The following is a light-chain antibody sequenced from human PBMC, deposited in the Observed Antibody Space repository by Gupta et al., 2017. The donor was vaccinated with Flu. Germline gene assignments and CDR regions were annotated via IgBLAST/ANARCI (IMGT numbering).Light chain of an antibody. V-gene: IGKV1-33*01. CDR1: QDITNY. CDR2: DAT. CDR3: QQEDDLPIT. J-gene: IGKJ4*01. Sequence: DIQMTQSPSSLSASVGDRVTITCQASQDITNYLNWYQQKPGKGPKLLIYDATNLETGVPSRFSGSGSGTDFTLTISSLQPEDIATYYCQQEDDLPITFGGGTKVEIK.